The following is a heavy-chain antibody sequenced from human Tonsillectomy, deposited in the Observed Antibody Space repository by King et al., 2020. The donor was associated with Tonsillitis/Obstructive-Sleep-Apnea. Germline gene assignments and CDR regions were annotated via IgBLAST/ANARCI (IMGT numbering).Heavy chain of an antibody. CDR2: INSKTDGGTT. CDR3: TTEDYCDSPVQH. J-gene: IGHJ1*01. D-gene: IGHD4-17*01. Sequence: VQLVESGGGLVKPGGSLRLSCAASGFTFSNAWMSWVRQAPGKGQEWVGRINSKTDGGTTDYAAPVQGSYTIPSDDSKNTLYLQMNSLKTEVTAVYYSTTEDYCDSPVQHCGQATLAAVSS. CDR1: GFTFSNAW. V-gene: IGHV3-15*01.